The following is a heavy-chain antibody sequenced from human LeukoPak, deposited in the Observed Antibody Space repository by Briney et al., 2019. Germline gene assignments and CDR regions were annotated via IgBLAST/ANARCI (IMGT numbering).Heavy chain of an antibody. CDR3: ARDGYYDILTGYYRGVDY. J-gene: IGHJ4*02. V-gene: IGHV3-21*01. Sequence: GGSLRLSCAASGFTFSTCSMNWVRHAPGKGLEWVSSISSSSSYIYHADSVKGRFTISRDNAKNSLYLQMNSLRAEDTAVYYCARDGYYDILTGYYRGVDYWGQGTLVTVSS. D-gene: IGHD3-9*01. CDR1: GFTFSTCS. CDR2: ISSSSSYI.